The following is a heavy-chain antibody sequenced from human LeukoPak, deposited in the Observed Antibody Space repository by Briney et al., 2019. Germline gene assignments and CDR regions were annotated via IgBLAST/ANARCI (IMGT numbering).Heavy chain of an antibody. CDR2: ISAYNGNT. D-gene: IGHD5-18*01. J-gene: IGHJ5*02. CDR3: AREEEGTAMVPMLWFDP. CDR1: GYTFTSYG. Sequence: ASVKVSCKASGYTFTSYGISWVRQAPGQGLEWMGWISAYNGNTNYAQKLQGRVTMTTDTSTSTAYMELRSLRSDDTAVYYCAREEEGTAMVPMLWFDPWGQGTLVTVSS. V-gene: IGHV1-18*01.